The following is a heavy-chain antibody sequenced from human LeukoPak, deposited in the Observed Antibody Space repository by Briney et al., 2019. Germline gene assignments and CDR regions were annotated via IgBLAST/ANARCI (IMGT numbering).Heavy chain of an antibody. CDR3: TAVLIGATGEGD. D-gene: IGHD6-13*01. CDR2: INTDGSTT. V-gene: IGHV3-74*01. CDR1: GFTFSSHW. J-gene: IGHJ4*02. Sequence: GGSLRLSCAASGFTFSSHWMHWLRQAPGKGLVWVSRINTDGSTTSYADSVKGRFTISRDNAKNTVYLQMNSLRADDTAVYYCTAVLIGATGEGDWGQGTLVTAFS.